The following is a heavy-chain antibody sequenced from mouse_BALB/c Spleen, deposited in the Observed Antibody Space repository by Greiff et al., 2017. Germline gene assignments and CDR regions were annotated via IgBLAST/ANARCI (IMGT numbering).Heavy chain of an antibody. V-gene: IGHV1-12*01. CDR2: IYPGNGDT. J-gene: IGHJ4*01. CDR1: GYTFTSYN. Sequence: QVQLQQPGAELVKPGASVKMSCKASGYTFTSYNMHWVKQTPGQGLEWIGAIYPGNGDTSYNQKFKGKATLTADKSSSTAYMQLSSLTSEDSAVYYCARMGIDYYGNSLYAMDYWGQGTSVTVSS. CDR3: ARMGIDYYGNSLYAMDY. D-gene: IGHD2-1*01.